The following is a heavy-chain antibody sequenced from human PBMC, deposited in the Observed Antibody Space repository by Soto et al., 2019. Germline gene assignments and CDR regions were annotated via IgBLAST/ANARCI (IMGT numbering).Heavy chain of an antibody. J-gene: IGHJ4*02. D-gene: IGHD6-13*01. CDR1: GFTFSSYA. V-gene: IGHV3-23*01. CDR2: ISGSGGST. CDR3: AKEDMYSSSWYYFDY. Sequence: PGGSLRLSCAASGFTFSSYAMSWVRQAPGKGLAWVSAISGSGGSTYYADSVKGRFTISRDNSKNTLYLQINSLRAEDTAVYYCAKEDMYSSSWYYFDYWGQGTLVTVSS.